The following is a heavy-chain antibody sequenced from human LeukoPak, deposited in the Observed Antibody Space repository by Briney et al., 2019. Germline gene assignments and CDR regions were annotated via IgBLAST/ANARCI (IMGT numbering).Heavy chain of an antibody. V-gene: IGHV3-30*02. D-gene: IGHD1-14*01. CDR1: GFTFSSYG. CDR2: IRYDGSNK. J-gene: IGHJ3*02. Sequence: GGSLRLSCAASGFTFSSYGMHWVRQAPGKGLEWVAFIRYDGSNKYYADSVKGRFTISRDNSKNTLYLQMNSLRAEDTAVYYCAKEAATTPAFDIWGQGTMVTVSS. CDR3: AKEAATTPAFDI.